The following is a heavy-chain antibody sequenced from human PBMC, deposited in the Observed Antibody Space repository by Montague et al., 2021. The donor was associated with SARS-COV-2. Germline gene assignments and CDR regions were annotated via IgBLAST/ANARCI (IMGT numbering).Heavy chain of an antibody. CDR1: GFTFDDYA. D-gene: IGHD2-15*01. Sequence: SLRLSCAASGFTFDDYAMHWVRQAPGKGLEWVSLISGDGGSTYYADSVKGRFTISRDNSKNSLYLQMNSLRTEDTALYYCAKCPIGRVVVNHPPSYSMDVWGQGTTVTVSS. CDR3: AKCPIGRVVVNHPPSYSMDV. CDR2: ISGDGGST. V-gene: IGHV3-43*02. J-gene: IGHJ6*02.